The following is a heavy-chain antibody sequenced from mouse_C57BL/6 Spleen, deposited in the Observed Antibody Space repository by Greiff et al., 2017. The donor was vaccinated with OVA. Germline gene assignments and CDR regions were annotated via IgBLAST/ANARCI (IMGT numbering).Heavy chain of an antibody. D-gene: IGHD3-2*02. CDR1: GYSFTSYY. CDR2: IYPGSGNT. V-gene: IGHV1-66*01. CDR3: ARGRGSSGYNAMDY. J-gene: IGHJ4*01. Sequence: VQVVESGPELVKPGASVKISCKASGYSFTSYYIHWVKQRPGQGLEWIGWIYPGSGNTKYNEKFKGKATLTADTSSSTAYMQLSSLTSEDSAVYYGARGRGSSGYNAMDYWGQGTSVTVSS.